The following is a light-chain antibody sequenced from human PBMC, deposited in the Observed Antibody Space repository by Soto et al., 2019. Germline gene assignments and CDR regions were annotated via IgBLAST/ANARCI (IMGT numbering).Light chain of an antibody. CDR3: LQHHNYPPT. V-gene: IGKV1-17*01. Sequence: DIQMTQSPSSLSASVGDRVTMTCRASQDITNDLGWYQQKPGKAPKRLMYAASSLQSGVPSRFSGSGSGTEFTLTISSLEPEDFATYYCLQHHNYPPTFGQGTKVEI. J-gene: IGKJ1*01. CDR2: AAS. CDR1: QDITND.